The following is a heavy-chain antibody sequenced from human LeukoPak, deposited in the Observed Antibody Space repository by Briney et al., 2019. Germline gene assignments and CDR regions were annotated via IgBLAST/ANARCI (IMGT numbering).Heavy chain of an antibody. CDR3: AKGGTTVVTRYWYYGMDV. V-gene: IGHV3-23*01. CDR2: ISGSGGTT. D-gene: IGHD4-23*01. CDR1: GFTFSSYA. Sequence: GGSLRLSCAASGFTFSSYAMWWVRQAPGKGVEWVSAISGSGGTTSYADSFKCPFTISTHNSHNPLYLQMNTLTAEDTAVYYCAKGGTTVVTRYWYYGMDVWGQGTTVTVSS. J-gene: IGHJ6*02.